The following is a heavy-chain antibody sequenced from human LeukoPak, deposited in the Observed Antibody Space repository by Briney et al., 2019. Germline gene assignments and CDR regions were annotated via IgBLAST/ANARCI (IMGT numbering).Heavy chain of an antibody. Sequence: SETLSLTCTVSGGSISSYYWSWIRQPAGKELEWIGRIYTSGSTNYNPSLKSRVTMSVDTSKNQFSLKLTSVTAADTAVYYCAKDRGGSSRPFDYWGQGTLVTVSS. D-gene: IGHD1-26*01. CDR1: GGSISSYY. CDR2: IYTSGST. J-gene: IGHJ4*02. V-gene: IGHV4-4*07. CDR3: AKDRGGSSRPFDY.